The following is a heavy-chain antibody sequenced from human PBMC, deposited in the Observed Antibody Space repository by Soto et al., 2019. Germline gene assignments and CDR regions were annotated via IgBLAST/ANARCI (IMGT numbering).Heavy chain of an antibody. J-gene: IGHJ4*02. CDR3: ARDLGITMVRGEKYFDY. CDR1: GFTFSSYS. CDR2: ISSSSSYI. D-gene: IGHD3-10*01. V-gene: IGHV3-21*01. Sequence: EVQLVESGGGLVKPGGSLRLSCAASGFTFSSYSMNWVRQAPGRGLEGSSSISSSSSYIYYADSVKGRFTISRDNAKNSLYLQMNSLRAEDTAVYYCARDLGITMVRGEKYFDYWGQGTLVTVSS.